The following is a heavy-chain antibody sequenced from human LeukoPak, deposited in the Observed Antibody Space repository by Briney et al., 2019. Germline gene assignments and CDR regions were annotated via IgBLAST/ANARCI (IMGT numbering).Heavy chain of an antibody. CDR3: AGNWNYALYYGMDV. CDR2: INHSGST. Sequence: SETLSLTCAVYGGSFSGYYWSWIRQPPGRGLEWIGEINHSGSTNYNPSLKSRVTISVDTSKNQFSLKLSSVTAADTAVYYCAGNWNYALYYGMDVWGQGTTVTVSS. D-gene: IGHD1-7*01. V-gene: IGHV4-34*01. J-gene: IGHJ6*02. CDR1: GGSFSGYY.